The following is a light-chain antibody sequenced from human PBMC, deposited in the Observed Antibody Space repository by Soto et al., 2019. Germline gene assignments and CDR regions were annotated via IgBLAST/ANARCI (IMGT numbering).Light chain of an antibody. CDR2: GAS. V-gene: IGKV3-15*01. CDR1: QSVSTN. CDR3: QQYNNWPPWT. J-gene: IGKJ1*01. Sequence: EIVMTQSPATLSVSPGERATLSCRASQSVSTNLAWYQQKPGQGPRLLIYGASTRASGIPARFGGSGSGTEFTLTISSLQSEDFAVYYCQQYNNWPPWTFGQGTKVAIK.